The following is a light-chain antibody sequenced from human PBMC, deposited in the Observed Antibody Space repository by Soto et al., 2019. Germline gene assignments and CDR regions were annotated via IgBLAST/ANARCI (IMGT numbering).Light chain of an antibody. J-gene: IGKJ2*01. CDR2: YGS. CDR3: QQSYNTPYT. Sequence: IVMTQSPATLSVSPGERVTFSCRASQGIRNHLAWYQHKPGQAPRLLISYGSAGATGIPARFSGSGSGTEFTLTINSLQPGDFASYYCQQSYNTPYTFGQGTKLEI. V-gene: IGKV3-15*01. CDR1: QGIRNH.